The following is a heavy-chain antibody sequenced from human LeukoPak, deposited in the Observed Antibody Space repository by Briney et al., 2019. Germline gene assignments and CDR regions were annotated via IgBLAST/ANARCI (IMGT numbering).Heavy chain of an antibody. CDR1: GGTFSSYA. J-gene: IGHJ4*02. V-gene: IGHV1-69*13. CDR3: ARATRGYSGYDSPPFDY. Sequence: SVNVSCKASGGTFSSYAISWVRQAPGQGLEWMGGIIPIFGTANYAQKFQGRVTITADESTSTAYMELSSLRSEDTAVYYCARATRGYSGYDSPPFDYWGQGTLVIVSS. CDR2: IIPIFGTA. D-gene: IGHD5-12*01.